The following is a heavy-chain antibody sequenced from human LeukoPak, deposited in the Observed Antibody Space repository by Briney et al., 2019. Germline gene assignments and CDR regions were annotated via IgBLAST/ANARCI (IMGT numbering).Heavy chain of an antibody. CDR2: IWYDGSNK. CDR1: GFTFSSYG. V-gene: IGHV3-33*01. CDR3: ARDTYYDILTGYYIRGYYGMDV. J-gene: IGHJ6*02. Sequence: PGGSLRLSCAASGFTFSSYGMHWVRQAPGKRLEWVAVIWYDGSNKYYADSVKGRFTISRDNSKNTLYPQMNSLRAEDTAAYYCARDTYYDILTGYYIRGYYGMDVWGQGTTVTVSS. D-gene: IGHD3-9*01.